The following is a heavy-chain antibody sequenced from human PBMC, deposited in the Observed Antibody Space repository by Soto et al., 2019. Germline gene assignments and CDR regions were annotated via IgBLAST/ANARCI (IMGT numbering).Heavy chain of an antibody. J-gene: IGHJ4*02. Sequence: GGSLRLSCAASGFTFSSYGMHWVRQAPGKGLEWVAVISYDGSNKYYADSVKGRFTISRDNSKNTLYLQMNSLRAEDAAVYYCAKDVVYYGSVNDPYYFDYWGQGTLVTVSS. CDR3: AKDVVYYGSVNDPYYFDY. D-gene: IGHD3-10*01. CDR1: GFTFSSYG. CDR2: ISYDGSNK. V-gene: IGHV3-30*18.